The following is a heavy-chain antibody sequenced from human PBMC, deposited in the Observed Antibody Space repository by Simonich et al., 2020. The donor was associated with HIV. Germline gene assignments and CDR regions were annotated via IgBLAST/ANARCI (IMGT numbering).Heavy chain of an antibody. CDR2: IYARVST. Sequence: QVQLQESGPGLVKPSQTLSLTCTVSGGSVSSGGYYWTWLRQHPGKGLEWIGNIYARVSTCYNPALKSRDTISVDTSKNQFSRKLSSVTAADTAVYYCARGGYCSGGSCYPLFSRYGMDVWGQGTTVTVSS. V-gene: IGHV4-31*03. CDR1: GGSVSSGGYY. CDR3: ARGGYCSGGSCYPLFSRYGMDV. J-gene: IGHJ6*02. D-gene: IGHD2-15*01.